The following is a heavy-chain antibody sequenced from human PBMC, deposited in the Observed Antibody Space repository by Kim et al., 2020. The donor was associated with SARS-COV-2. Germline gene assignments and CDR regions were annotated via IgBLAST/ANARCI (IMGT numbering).Heavy chain of an antibody. V-gene: IGHV4-34*01. D-gene: IGHD2-2*01. Sequence: NPSLKSRVTISVDTSKNQFSLKLSSVTAADTAVYYCARIFGCSSTSCIDYWGQGTLVTVSS. CDR3: ARIFGCSSTSCIDY. J-gene: IGHJ4*02.